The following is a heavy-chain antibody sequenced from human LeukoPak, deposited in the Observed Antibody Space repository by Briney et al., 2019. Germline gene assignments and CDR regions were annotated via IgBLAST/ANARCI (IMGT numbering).Heavy chain of an antibody. D-gene: IGHD3-3*01. Sequence: SETLSLTCAVYGGSFSGYYWSWIRQPPGKGLEWIGEINLSGNINYNPSLKSRVTMSVDTSKNQFSLKLSSVTAADTAVYYCARHLSDFWSGYYQFDYWGQGTLVTVSS. J-gene: IGHJ4*02. V-gene: IGHV4-34*01. CDR3: ARHLSDFWSGYYQFDY. CDR1: GGSFSGYY. CDR2: INLSGNI.